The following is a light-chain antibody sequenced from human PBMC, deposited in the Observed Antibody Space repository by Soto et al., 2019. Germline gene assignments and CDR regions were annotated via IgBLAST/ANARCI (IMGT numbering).Light chain of an antibody. CDR1: SSNIGSNF. J-gene: IGLJ3*02. Sequence: QSVLTQPPSASGTPGQRGTIPCSGSSSNIGSNFVNWYQQLPGTAPKLLMYNNNQRPSGVPDRFSGSKSGTSVSLAISGLQSEDEADYHCATWDDSLNGLVFGGGTKVTV. CDR2: NNN. CDR3: ATWDDSLNGLV. V-gene: IGLV1-44*01.